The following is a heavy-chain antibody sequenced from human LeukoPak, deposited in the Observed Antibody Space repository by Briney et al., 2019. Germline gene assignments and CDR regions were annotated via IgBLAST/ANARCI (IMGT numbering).Heavy chain of an antibody. D-gene: IGHD3-22*01. CDR2: IYYSGST. CDR1: GGSISSSSYY. J-gene: IGHJ4*02. Sequence: SETLSLTCTVSGGSISSSSYYWGWIRQPPGKGLEWIGSIYYSGSTYYNPSLKSRVTISVDKSKNQFSLKLSSVTAAGTAVYYCARSYTYYYDSSGYFDYWGQGTLVTVSS. V-gene: IGHV4-39*07. CDR3: ARSYTYYYDSSGYFDY.